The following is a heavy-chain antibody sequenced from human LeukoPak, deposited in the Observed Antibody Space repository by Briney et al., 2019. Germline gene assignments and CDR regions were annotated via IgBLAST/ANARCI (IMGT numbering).Heavy chain of an antibody. D-gene: IGHD2-2*01. Sequence: PGGSLRLSCAASGFSFSTSSMSWVRQTPGKGLEWISYIRGSSTTTYYADSVKGRFTISRDNARNSLYLQMNDLRAEDTGVYFCARDARSHCGTDACYGPYFYYWGQGSLVTVSS. J-gene: IGHJ4*02. CDR2: IRGSSTTT. CDR1: GFSFSTSS. CDR3: ARDARSHCGTDACYGPYFYY. V-gene: IGHV3-48*01.